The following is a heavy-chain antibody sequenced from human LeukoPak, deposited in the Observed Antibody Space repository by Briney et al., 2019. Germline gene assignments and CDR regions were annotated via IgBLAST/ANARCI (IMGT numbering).Heavy chain of an antibody. V-gene: IGHV3-48*01. J-gene: IGHJ4*02. Sequence: GGSLRLSCAASGFTFSSYSMSWVRQAPGKGLEWVSYISSSSSTIYYADSVKGRFTISRDNAKNSLYLQMNSLRAEDTAVYYCASLRGPLDYWGQGTLVTVSS. D-gene: IGHD3-16*01. CDR1: GFTFSSYS. CDR2: ISSSSSTI. CDR3: ASLRGPLDY.